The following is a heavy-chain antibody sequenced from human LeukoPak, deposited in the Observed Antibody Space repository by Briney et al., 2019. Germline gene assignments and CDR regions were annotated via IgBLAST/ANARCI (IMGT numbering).Heavy chain of an antibody. J-gene: IGHJ4*02. D-gene: IGHD6-13*01. CDR1: GFTFSSYG. V-gene: IGHV3-30*03. CDR3: ATDSSPDY. Sequence: GGSLRLSCAASGFTFSSYGMHWVRQAPGKGLEWVAIISYDGSNKYYADSVKSRFTISRDNSKNTLYLQMNSLRTEDTAVYYCATDSSPDYWGQGTLVTVSS. CDR2: ISYDGSNK.